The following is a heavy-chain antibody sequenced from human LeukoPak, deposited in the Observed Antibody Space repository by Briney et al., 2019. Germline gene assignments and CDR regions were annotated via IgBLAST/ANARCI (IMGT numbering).Heavy chain of an antibody. Sequence: GGSLRLSCAASGFTFSSYWMNWVRQAPGKGLEWVANIKQDGSESHFVDSVKGRFTISRDNAKNSLYMQMNSPRVEDTAVYYCARNWSPYDYWGQGTLVTVSS. CDR3: ARNWSPYDY. V-gene: IGHV3-7*01. CDR1: GFTFSSYW. CDR2: IKQDGSES. J-gene: IGHJ4*02.